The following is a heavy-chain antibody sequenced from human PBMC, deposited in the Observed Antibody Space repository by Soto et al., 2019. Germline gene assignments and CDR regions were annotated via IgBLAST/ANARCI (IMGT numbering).Heavy chain of an antibody. CDR3: ARDRLSYSYGYGTGIAVAGTGGYFDY. D-gene: IGHD6-19*01. V-gene: IGHV3-74*01. CDR2: INSDGSST. CDR1: GFTFSSYW. J-gene: IGHJ4*02. Sequence: GGSLRLSCAASGFTFSSYWMHWVRQAPGKGLVWVSRINSDGSSTSYADSVKGRFTISRDNAKNTLYLQMNSLRAEDTAVYYCARDRLSYSYGYGTGIAVAGTGGYFDYWGQGTLVTVSS.